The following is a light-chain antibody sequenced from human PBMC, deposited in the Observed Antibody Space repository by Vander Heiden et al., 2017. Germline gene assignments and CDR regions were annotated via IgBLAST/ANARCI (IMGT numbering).Light chain of an antibody. V-gene: IGKV1-39*01. CDR3: QQSDSTPQT. CDR1: QSISSY. CDR2: AAS. J-gene: IGKJ1*01. Sequence: VGDRVTITCRASQSISSYLNWYQQKPGKAPKLLIYAASSLQSGVPSRFSGSGSGTDFTLTISSLQPEDFATYYCQQSDSTPQTFGQGTKVEIK.